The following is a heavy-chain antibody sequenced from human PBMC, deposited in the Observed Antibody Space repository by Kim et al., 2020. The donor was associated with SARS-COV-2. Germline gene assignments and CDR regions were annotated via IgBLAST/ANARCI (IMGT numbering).Heavy chain of an antibody. D-gene: IGHD5-12*01. Sequence: TRYSPSFQGQATISADKSISPAYLQGSSLKASDTAMYYCARQTLAPWFDPWGQGTLVTVSS. J-gene: IGHJ5*02. CDR3: ARQTLAPWFDP. V-gene: IGHV5-51*01. CDR2: T.